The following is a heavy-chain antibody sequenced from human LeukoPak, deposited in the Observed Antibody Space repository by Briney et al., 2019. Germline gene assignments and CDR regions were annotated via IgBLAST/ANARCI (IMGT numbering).Heavy chain of an antibody. CDR1: GYSISSGYD. D-gene: IGHD3-10*01. Sequence: SETLSLTCAGSGYSISSGYDWGWIRQPPGKGLEWIGSIYHSGSTYYNPSLKSRVTISVDTSKNQFSLQLSSVTAADTAVYYCARVEGDYGSGSYSHFGYWRQATLVTVPP. V-gene: IGHV4-38-2*01. CDR2: IYHSGST. J-gene: IGHJ4*02. CDR3: ARVEGDYGSGSYSHFGY.